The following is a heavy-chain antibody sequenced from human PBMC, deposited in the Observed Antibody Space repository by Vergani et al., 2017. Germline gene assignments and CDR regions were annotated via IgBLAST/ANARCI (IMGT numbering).Heavy chain of an antibody. J-gene: IGHJ4*02. D-gene: IGHD2-2*01. CDR3: ARDDPVLGYWSSTSCYAALDY. CDR2: IIPIFGTA. V-gene: IGHV1-69*12. Sequence: QVQLVQSGAEVKKPGSSVKVSCKPSGGTFSSYAISWVRQAPGQGLEWMGWIIPIFGTANYAQKFQGRVTITADESTSTACMELSSLRSEHTAVYYCARDDPVLGYWSSTSCYAALDYWGQGTLVTVSS. CDR1: GGTFSSYA.